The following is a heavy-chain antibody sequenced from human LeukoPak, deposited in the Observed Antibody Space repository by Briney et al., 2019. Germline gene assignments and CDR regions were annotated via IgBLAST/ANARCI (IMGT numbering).Heavy chain of an antibody. J-gene: IGHJ4*02. V-gene: IGHV3-48*01. Sequence: GGSLRLSCAASGFTFSSYSMNWVRQAPGKGLEWVSYIRSSGAPIYYADSVKGRFTISRDNDKNSLYLQMNSLRAEDTAVYYCARDRIAVAGTLDYWGQGTLVTVSS. CDR1: GFTFSSYS. CDR2: IRSSGAPI. CDR3: ARDRIAVAGTLDY. D-gene: IGHD6-19*01.